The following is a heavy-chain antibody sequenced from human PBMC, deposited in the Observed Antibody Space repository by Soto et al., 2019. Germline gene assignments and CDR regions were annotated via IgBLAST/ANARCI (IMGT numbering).Heavy chain of an antibody. Sequence: EVQLLESGGGLVQPGGSLRLSCAASGFTFSSYGMSWVRQAPGKGLEWVSSIGASGGSTYYADSVKGRFTISRDNSKNTVYLQMNSPRAEDTAVYYCAKLVAAAGSDYWGQGTLVTVSS. D-gene: IGHD6-13*01. J-gene: IGHJ4*02. CDR2: IGASGGST. CDR3: AKLVAAAGSDY. CDR1: GFTFSSYG. V-gene: IGHV3-23*01.